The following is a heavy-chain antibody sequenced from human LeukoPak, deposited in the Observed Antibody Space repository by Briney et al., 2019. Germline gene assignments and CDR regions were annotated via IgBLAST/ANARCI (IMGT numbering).Heavy chain of an antibody. D-gene: IGHD3-22*01. J-gene: IGHJ3*02. CDR2: IRSGGDT. V-gene: IGHV3-23*01. Sequence: GSLRLSCAASGFTFSSNAMTWVRQAPGKGLEWVSVIRSGGDTQYADSVKGRFTVSRDDFKNTLYLQMNSLRAEDTAVYYCAKEGVYDNSGYNDALDIWGQGTQVTVSS. CDR3: AKEGVYDNSGYNDALDI. CDR1: GFTFSSNA.